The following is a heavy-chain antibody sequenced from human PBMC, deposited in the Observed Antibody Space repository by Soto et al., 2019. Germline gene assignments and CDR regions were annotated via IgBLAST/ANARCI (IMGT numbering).Heavy chain of an antibody. CDR2: ISAYNGNT. D-gene: IGHD3-10*01. Sequence: ASVKVSCKASGYTFTSYGISWVRQAPGQGLEWMGWISAYNGNTNYAQKLQGRVTMATDTSTSTAYMELRSLRSDDTAVYYCARVPNYYGPGSSTHWFDPWGQGTLVTVSS. CDR3: ARVPNYYGPGSSTHWFDP. V-gene: IGHV1-18*01. CDR1: GYTFTSYG. J-gene: IGHJ5*02.